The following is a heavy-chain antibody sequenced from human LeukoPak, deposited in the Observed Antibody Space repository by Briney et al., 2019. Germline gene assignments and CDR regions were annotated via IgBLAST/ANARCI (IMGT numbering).Heavy chain of an antibody. V-gene: IGHV3-23*01. J-gene: IGHJ4*02. Sequence: GGSLRLSCAASGFTFSSCAMSWVRQAPGKGLEWVSAISGSGGSTYYADSVEGRFTISRDNPKNTLYLQMNSLRAEDTAVYYCAKDPIPGVFDCWGQGTLVTVSS. D-gene: IGHD3-10*01. CDR2: ISGSGGST. CDR3: AKDPIPGVFDC. CDR1: GFTFSSCA.